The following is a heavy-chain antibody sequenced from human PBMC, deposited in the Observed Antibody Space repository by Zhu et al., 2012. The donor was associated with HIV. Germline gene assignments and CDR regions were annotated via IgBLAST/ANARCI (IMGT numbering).Heavy chain of an antibody. Sequence: QVQLQESGPGVVKPSETLSLTCTVSGDSVSDRTYYWGWIRQSPGKGLEWIGSFYYGANIYYNPSLGGRVRISVDTSKNLFSLELIAVTAADAAVYYCASPRYARRGEDHYFYYGMDVWGQGTTVIVS. CDR3: ASPRYARRGEDHYFYYGMDV. D-gene: IGHD2-2*01. CDR2: FYYGANI. J-gene: IGHJ6*02. V-gene: IGHV4-39*07. CDR1: GDSVSDRTYY.